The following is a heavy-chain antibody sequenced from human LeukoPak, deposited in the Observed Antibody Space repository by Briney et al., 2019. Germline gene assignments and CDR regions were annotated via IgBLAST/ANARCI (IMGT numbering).Heavy chain of an antibody. V-gene: IGHV4-34*01. CDR2: INPSGST. CDR3: ARRASSGWYYFDY. CDR1: GGSFSGDY. D-gene: IGHD6-19*01. J-gene: IGHJ4*02. Sequence: SETLSLTCAVYGGSFSGDYWSWIRQPPGKGLEWIGEINPSGSTNYNPSLKSRVTISVDTSKNQFSLKLSSVTAADTAVYYCARRASSGWYYFDYWGQGTLVTVSS.